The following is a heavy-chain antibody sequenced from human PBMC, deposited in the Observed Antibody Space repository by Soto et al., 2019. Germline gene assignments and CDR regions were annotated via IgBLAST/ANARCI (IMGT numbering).Heavy chain of an antibody. J-gene: IGHJ4*02. Sequence: QVQLVQSGAEVKKPGSSVKVSCKASGGTFSSYTISWVRQAPGQGLEWMGRIIPILGIANYAQKFQGRVTITADKSTSTAYMELSSLRSEDTAVYYCARGRLSGYSDGRDYWGQGTLVTVSS. V-gene: IGHV1-69*02. D-gene: IGHD5-18*01. CDR1: GGTFSSYT. CDR3: ARGRLSGYSDGRDY. CDR2: IIPILGIA.